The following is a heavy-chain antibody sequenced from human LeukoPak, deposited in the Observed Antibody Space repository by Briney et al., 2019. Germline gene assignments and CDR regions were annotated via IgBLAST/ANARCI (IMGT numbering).Heavy chain of an antibody. CDR2: INPSGGST. Sequence: GASVKVSCKASGYTFTSYYMHWVRQAPGQGLEWMGIINPSGGSTSYAQKFQGRVTMTRDTSISTAYMELSRLRSDDTAVYYCARESRWRSSGSWPNDYWGQGTLVTVSS. CDR3: ARESRWRSSGSWPNDY. CDR1: GYTFTSYY. J-gene: IGHJ4*02. V-gene: IGHV1-46*01. D-gene: IGHD6-19*01.